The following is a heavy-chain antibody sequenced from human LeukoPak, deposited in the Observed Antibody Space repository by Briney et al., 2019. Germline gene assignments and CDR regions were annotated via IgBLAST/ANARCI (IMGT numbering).Heavy chain of an antibody. CDR3: AKGGDSSGYYPGY. CDR1: GFSFSSYG. J-gene: IGHJ4*02. CDR2: IRYDGSNK. Sequence: GGSLRLSCAASGFSFSSYGMHWVRQAPGQGLEWVAFIRYDGSNKYYADSVKGRFPISRDNSKNTLYLQMNSLRAEDTAVYYCAKGGDSSGYYPGYWGQGTLVTVSS. D-gene: IGHD3-22*01. V-gene: IGHV3-30*02.